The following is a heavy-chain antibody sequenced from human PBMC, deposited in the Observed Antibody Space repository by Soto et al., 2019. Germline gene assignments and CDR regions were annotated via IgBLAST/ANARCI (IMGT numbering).Heavy chain of an antibody. CDR1: GYTFTSYG. D-gene: IGHD6-6*01. CDR3: AIARPYSSSSRFDY. J-gene: IGHJ4*02. Sequence: GASVKVSCKASGYTFTSYGISWVRQAPGQGLEWMGWINAYNGNTNYSQKSQGRVTITRDTSASTAYMELSSLRSEDTALYYCAIARPYSSSSRFDYWGQGALVTVSS. V-gene: IGHV1-18*01. CDR2: INAYNGNT.